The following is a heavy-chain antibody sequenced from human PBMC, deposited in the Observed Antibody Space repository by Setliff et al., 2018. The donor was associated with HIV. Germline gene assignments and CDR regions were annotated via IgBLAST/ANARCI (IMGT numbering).Heavy chain of an antibody. Sequence: SLKISCAASGFSFRTYWMSWVRQAPGKGPEWVANMKYDGTEIYYVDAVKGRFTISRDNAKKSVFLHMNSLRGEDTAVYYCVREGEYFDTIGHYLVRRFFDLWGQGTMVTVSS. CDR2: MKYDGTEI. J-gene: IGHJ3*01. V-gene: IGHV3-7*01. D-gene: IGHD3-9*01. CDR3: VREGEYFDTIGHYLVRRFFDL. CDR1: GFSFRTYW.